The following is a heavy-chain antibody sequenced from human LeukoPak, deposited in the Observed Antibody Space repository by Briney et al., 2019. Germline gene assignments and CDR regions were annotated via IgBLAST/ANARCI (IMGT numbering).Heavy chain of an antibody. CDR3: ARNPGIAVPDY. J-gene: IGHJ4*02. CDR2: IHTSGST. Sequence: SETLSLTCTVSGGFISSYYWSWIRQPAGKELEWIGRIHTSGSTLYNPSLKSRVTMSVDTSKNQFSLKLSSVTAADTAVYYCARNPGIAVPDYWGQGTLVTVSS. D-gene: IGHD6-19*01. CDR1: GGFISSYY. V-gene: IGHV4-4*07.